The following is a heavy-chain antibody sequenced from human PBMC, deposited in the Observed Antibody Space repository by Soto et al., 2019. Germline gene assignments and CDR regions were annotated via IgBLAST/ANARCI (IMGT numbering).Heavy chain of an antibody. CDR1: GGSISSGGYY. CDR3: ARSSQPQATNFDY. J-gene: IGHJ4*02. CDR2: IYYSGST. V-gene: IGHV4-31*03. Sequence: PSETLSLTCTVSGGSISSGGYYWSWIRQHPGKGLEWIGYIYYSGSTYYNPSLKSRVTISVDTSKNQFSLKLSSVTAADTAVYYCARSSQPQATNFDYCCPATLVTGSS. D-gene: IGHD2-8*01.